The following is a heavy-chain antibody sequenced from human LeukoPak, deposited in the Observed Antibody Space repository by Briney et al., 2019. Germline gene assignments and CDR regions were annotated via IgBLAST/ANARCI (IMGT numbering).Heavy chain of an antibody. CDR1: GGSFSSGSYY. V-gene: IGHV4-61*01. CDR3: ARFSIVVVPAAMKRDYYFDY. J-gene: IGHJ4*02. Sequence: SETLSLTCTVSGGSFSSGSYYWSWIRQPPGRGLEWIGYIYYSGSTNYNPSLKSRVTISVDTSKNQFSLKLSSVTAADTAVYYCARFSIVVVPAAMKRDYYFDYWGQGTLVTVSS. CDR2: IYYSGST. D-gene: IGHD2-2*01.